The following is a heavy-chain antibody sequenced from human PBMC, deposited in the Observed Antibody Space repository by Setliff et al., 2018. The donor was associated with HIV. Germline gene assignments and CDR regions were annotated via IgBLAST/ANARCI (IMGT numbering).Heavy chain of an antibody. D-gene: IGHD6-19*01. CDR2: ISYSGST. CDR3: AREPSPSQWQPLYFDV. J-gene: IGHJ4*02. V-gene: IGHV4-59*12. Sequence: PSETLSLTCTVSGGSLSTYYWSWIRQPSGKGLEWVGFISYSGSTNYNPSLESRVTMSLDTSKEQFSLRLRSVTAADTAIYYCAREPSPSQWQPLYFDVWGRGILVTVSS. CDR1: GGSLSTYY.